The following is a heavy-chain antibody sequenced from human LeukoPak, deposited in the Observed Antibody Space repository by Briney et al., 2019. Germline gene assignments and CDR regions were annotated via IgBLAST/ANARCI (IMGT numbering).Heavy chain of an antibody. D-gene: IGHD4-17*01. CDR3: ARGTTPPTYYYYYYGMDV. Sequence: SETLSLTCVVYGGSFSGNYWTWIRQPPGKGLEWIGEINHSGNTNYNPSLKSRVTISVDTSKNQFSLKLSSVTAADTAVYYCARGTTPPTYYYYYYGMDVWGQGTTVTVSS. V-gene: IGHV4-34*01. J-gene: IGHJ6*02. CDR2: INHSGNT. CDR1: GGSFSGNY.